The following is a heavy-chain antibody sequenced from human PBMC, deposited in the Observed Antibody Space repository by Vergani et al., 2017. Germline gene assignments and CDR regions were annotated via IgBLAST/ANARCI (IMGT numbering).Heavy chain of an antibody. CDR2: IYYSGST. CDR1: GGSISSYY. V-gene: IGHV4-59*12. CDR3: ARGTVPAAMD. D-gene: IGHD2-2*01. Sequence: QVQLQESGPGLVKPSETLSLTCTVSGGSISSYYWSWIRQPPGKGLEWIGYIYYSGSTNYNPSLKSRVTISVDTSKNQFSLKLSSVTAADTAVYYCARGTVPAAMDWGQGTLVTVSS. J-gene: IGHJ4*02.